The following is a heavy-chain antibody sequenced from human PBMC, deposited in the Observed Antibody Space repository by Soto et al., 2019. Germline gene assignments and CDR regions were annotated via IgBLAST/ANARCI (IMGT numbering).Heavy chain of an antibody. J-gene: IGHJ6*04. Sequence: EVQLVESGGGLVQPGGSLRLSCAASGFTVRSKYMSWVRQAPGKGLEWVSLIQSGGPTYYADSVKGRFTISRDTSENTVHLQMDSLRAEDTAVYYCARDDVLCDGGRCYGVPLDVWGKGTPVTVSS. CDR1: GFTVRSKY. D-gene: IGHD2-15*01. CDR3: ARDDVLCDGGRCYGVPLDV. CDR2: IQSGGPT. V-gene: IGHV3-66*01.